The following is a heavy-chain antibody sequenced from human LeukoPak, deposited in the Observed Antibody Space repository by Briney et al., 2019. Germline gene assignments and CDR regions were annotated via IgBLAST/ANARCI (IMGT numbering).Heavy chain of an antibody. D-gene: IGHD2-15*01. CDR3: ARDARTFDY. V-gene: IGHV3-7*01. J-gene: IGHJ4*02. CDR2: IKQDGSEK. Sequence: GGSLRLSCAASGFPFSTYAMSWVRQAPGKGLEWVANIKQDGSEKYYVDSVKGRFTISRDNAKNSLFLQMNSLRAEDTAVYYCARDARTFDYWGQGTLVTVSS. CDR1: GFPFSTYA.